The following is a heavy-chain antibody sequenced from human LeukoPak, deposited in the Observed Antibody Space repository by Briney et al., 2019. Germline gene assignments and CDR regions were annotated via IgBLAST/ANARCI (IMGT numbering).Heavy chain of an antibody. Sequence: GGSLRLSCAASGFTFSTYEMNWVRQAPGKGLEWVSYIHNSGSTIYYADSVKGRFTISRDNVKNSLYLQMNSLRAEDTAVYYCVRGFGAAYFDYWGQGTLVTVSS. D-gene: IGHD3-3*01. CDR2: IHNSGSTI. CDR1: GFTFSTYE. CDR3: VRGFGAAYFDY. J-gene: IGHJ4*02. V-gene: IGHV3-48*03.